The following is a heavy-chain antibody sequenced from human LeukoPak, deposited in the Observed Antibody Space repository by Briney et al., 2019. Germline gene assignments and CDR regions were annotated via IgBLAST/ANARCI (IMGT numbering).Heavy chain of an antibody. D-gene: IGHD2-15*01. J-gene: IGHJ5*02. CDR3: ARDGCSGGNCYSSWFDP. Sequence: SETLSLTCTVWGVSISSYYVRWIRQPPGKGLEWIGDIYYRGGTNYNPALKKRVTLSGGTSEDQFSLKLSSVTAADTAVYYCARDGCSGGNCYSSWFDPWGQGPLVPVST. CDR1: GVSISSYY. CDR2: IYYRGGT. V-gene: IGHV4-59*01.